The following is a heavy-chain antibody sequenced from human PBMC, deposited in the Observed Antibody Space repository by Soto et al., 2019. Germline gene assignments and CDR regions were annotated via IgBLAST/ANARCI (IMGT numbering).Heavy chain of an antibody. D-gene: IGHD6-19*01. Sequence: SVKVSCKXSGGTFSSYAISWVRQAPGQGLEWMGGIIPIFGTANYAQKFQGRVTITADKSTSTAYMELSSLRSEDTAVYYCAREMAVATNDAFDIWGQGTMVTVSS. CDR1: GGTFSSYA. CDR2: IIPIFGTA. V-gene: IGHV1-69*06. J-gene: IGHJ3*02. CDR3: AREMAVATNDAFDI.